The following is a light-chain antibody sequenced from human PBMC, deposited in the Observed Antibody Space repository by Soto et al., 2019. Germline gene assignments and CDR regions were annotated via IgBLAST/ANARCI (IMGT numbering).Light chain of an antibody. CDR1: QSVSSDY. CDR2: AAS. CDR3: HQSVIPRT. Sequence: EIVLTQSPGTLSLSPGERATLSCRASQSVSSDYLAWFQQKPGQAPRLLIYAASRRATGIPDRFSGSGSGTDFTLTINRLEPEDFAVYFCHQSVIPRTFGQGTKLEIK. V-gene: IGKV3-20*01. J-gene: IGKJ2*01.